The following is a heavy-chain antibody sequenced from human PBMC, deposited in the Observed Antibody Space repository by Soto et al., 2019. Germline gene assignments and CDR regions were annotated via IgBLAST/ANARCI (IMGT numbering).Heavy chain of an antibody. CDR3: ARVFSEGPKEAPYYYNGMDV. CDR1: GYTVTSYG. D-gene: IGHD3-3*01. V-gene: IGHV1-18*01. Sequence: ASVKVSCKASGYTVTSYGIRWGRQAPGQGLEWMGWSSAYNGNTNYAQKLQGRVTMTTDTSTSTAYMELRSLRSDDTAVYYCARVFSEGPKEAPYYYNGMDVWGQGTTVTVSS. J-gene: IGHJ6*02. CDR2: SSAYNGNT.